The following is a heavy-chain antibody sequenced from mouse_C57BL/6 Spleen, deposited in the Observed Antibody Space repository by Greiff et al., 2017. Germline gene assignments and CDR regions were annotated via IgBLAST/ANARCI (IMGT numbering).Heavy chain of an antibody. CDR1: GYTFTDYN. J-gene: IGHJ2*01. Sequence: VQLQQSGPELVKPGASEKMSCKASGYTFTDYNMHWVKQSHGKSLEWIGYINPNNGGTSYNQKFKGKATLTVNKSSSTAYMELRSLTSEDSAVYYCAREAIYYGNYYFDYWGQGTTLTVSS. CDR3: AREAIYYGNYYFDY. CDR2: INPNNGGT. V-gene: IGHV1-22*01. D-gene: IGHD2-1*01.